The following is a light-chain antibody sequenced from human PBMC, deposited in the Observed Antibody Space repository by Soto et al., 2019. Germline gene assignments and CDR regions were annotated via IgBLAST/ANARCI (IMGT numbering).Light chain of an antibody. CDR1: QSVLFSSNNKNY. CDR3: QQYYSIPWT. V-gene: IGKV4-1*01. J-gene: IGKJ1*01. Sequence: DIMMTQSPDSLTVSLGERATINCKSSQSVLFSSNNKNYLAWYQQKPGQPPKLLIYWATTRESGVPDRFSGSGSGTDITLTISSLQAEDVAVYYCQQYYSIPWTFGQGTKVEIK. CDR2: WAT.